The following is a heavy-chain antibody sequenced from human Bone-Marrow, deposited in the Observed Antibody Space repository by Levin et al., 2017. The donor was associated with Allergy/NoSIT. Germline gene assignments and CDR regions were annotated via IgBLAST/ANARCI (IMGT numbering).Heavy chain of an antibody. CDR1: GFTISSNY. J-gene: IGHJ4*02. V-gene: IGHV3-53*01. CDR3: ARLYSYGQIDY. Sequence: PGGSLRLSCAASGFTISSNYMSWVRQAPGKGLEWVSVIYSGGSTYYADSVKGRFTISRDNSKNTLYLQMNSLRAEDTAVYYCARLYSYGQIDYWGQGTLVTVSS. CDR2: IYSGGST. D-gene: IGHD5-18*01.